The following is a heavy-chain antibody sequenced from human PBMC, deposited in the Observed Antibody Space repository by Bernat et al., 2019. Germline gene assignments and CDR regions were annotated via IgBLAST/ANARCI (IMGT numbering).Heavy chain of an antibody. CDR1: GFTVSSSY. V-gene: IGHV3-53*01. CDR2: IYISGSS. J-gene: IGHJ4*02. D-gene: IGHD4-23*01. Sequence: EVQLVESGGGLIQPGGSLRVSCAASGFTVSSSYMSWVRQAPGKGLEWASIIYISGSSYYAGSVKGRFTISRDNSRNTLYLQMNSLRAEDTAVYYCARGGGNTRIDFWGQGTLVTVSS. CDR3: ARGGGNTRIDF.